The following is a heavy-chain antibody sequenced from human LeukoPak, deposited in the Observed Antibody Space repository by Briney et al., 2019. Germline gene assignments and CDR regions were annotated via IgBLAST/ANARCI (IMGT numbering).Heavy chain of an antibody. CDR1: GYTFTDYF. Sequence: ASVKVSRKASGYTFTDYFIQWVRQAPGQGPEWMGRINPNTGGTNYAQKFQGRVTFTIDTSTNTAYMELSRLRPDDTAAYYCARDGFQGMILYVVYYMDVWGKGTTVTVSS. CDR2: INPNTGGT. D-gene: IGHD2-21*01. CDR3: ARDGFQGMILYVVYYMDV. V-gene: IGHV1-2*06. J-gene: IGHJ6*03.